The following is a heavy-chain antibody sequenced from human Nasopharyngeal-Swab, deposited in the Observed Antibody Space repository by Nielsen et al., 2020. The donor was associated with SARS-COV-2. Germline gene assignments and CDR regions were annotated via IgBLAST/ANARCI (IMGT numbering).Heavy chain of an antibody. CDR3: ARAGDSSGYYFYYYYGMDV. Sequence: WIRQPPGKGLEWVANIKQDGSEKYYVDSAKGRFTISRDNAKNSLYLQMNSLRAEDTAVYYCARAGDSSGYYFYYYYGMDVWGQGTTVTVSS. J-gene: IGHJ6*02. D-gene: IGHD3-22*01. V-gene: IGHV3-7*01. CDR2: IKQDGSEK.